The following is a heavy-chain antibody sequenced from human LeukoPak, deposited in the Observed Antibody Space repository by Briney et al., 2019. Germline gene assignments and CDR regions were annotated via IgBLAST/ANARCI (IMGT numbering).Heavy chain of an antibody. V-gene: IGHV3-7*01. CDR3: ARGLAPPVGAGDY. D-gene: IGHD1-26*01. CDR1: GFTSSSYW. CDR2: IKQDGSEK. Sequence: GGSLRLSCAASGFTSSSYWMSWVRQAPGKGLEWVANIKQDGSEKYYVDSVEGRFTISRDNAKNSLYLQMNSLRAEDTAVYYCARGLAPPVGAGDYWGQGTLVTVSS. J-gene: IGHJ4*02.